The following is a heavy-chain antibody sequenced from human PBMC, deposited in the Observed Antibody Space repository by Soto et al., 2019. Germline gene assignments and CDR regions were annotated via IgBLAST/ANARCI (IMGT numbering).Heavy chain of an antibody. J-gene: IGHJ3*02. D-gene: IGHD2-2*01. CDR3: AKDQGYCSSTSCYHDAFDI. CDR2: ISWNSGSI. Sequence: RKGLEWVSGISWNSGSIGYADSVKGRFTISRDNAKNSLYLQMNSLRAEDTALYYCAKDQGYCSSTSCYHDAFDIWGQGTMVTVSS. V-gene: IGHV3-9*01.